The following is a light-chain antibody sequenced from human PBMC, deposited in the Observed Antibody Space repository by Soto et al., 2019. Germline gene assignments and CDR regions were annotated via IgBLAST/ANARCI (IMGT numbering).Light chain of an antibody. CDR3: LLYYGGQLGV. Sequence: QTVVTQEPSLTVSPGGTVTLTCAASTGAVTSGNYPNWFQQKPGQAPRALIYSTNHKYSWTPARFSGSLLGGKAALALSGVQPEDEADYYCLLYYGGQLGVFGGGTKLTVL. CDR1: TGAVTSGNY. CDR2: STN. J-gene: IGLJ2*01. V-gene: IGLV7-43*01.